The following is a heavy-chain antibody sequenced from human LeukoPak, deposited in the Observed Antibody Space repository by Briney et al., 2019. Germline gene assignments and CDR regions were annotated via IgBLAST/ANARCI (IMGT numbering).Heavy chain of an antibody. Sequence: GGSLRLSCAASGFTFSSYAMSWVRQAPGKGLEWVSGISAGGDGTYHADPVKGRFTISRDNSKNTLYLEMNSLRAEDTAVYYCAKSLLTTATGTGRAFDIWGQGTMVTVSA. V-gene: IGHV3-23*01. D-gene: IGHD1-1*01. J-gene: IGHJ3*02. CDR2: ISAGGDGT. CDR1: GFTFSSYA. CDR3: AKSLLTTATGTGRAFDI.